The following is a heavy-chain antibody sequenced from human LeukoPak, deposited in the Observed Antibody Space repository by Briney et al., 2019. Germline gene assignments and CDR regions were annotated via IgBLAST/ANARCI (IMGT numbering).Heavy chain of an antibody. CDR1: GXTFSTYG. V-gene: IGHV3-33*01. J-gene: IGHJ4*02. Sequence: GSLRLSCSASGXTFSTYGRHWVRQAPGKGLEWVALIWYDGSNKYYADSVKGRFTISRDNSKNTLYLQMNSLRAEDTAVYYCAREKQKYSSGWYCLDYWGQGTLVTVSS. CDR2: IWYDGSNK. CDR3: AREKQKYSSGWYCLDY. D-gene: IGHD6-19*01.